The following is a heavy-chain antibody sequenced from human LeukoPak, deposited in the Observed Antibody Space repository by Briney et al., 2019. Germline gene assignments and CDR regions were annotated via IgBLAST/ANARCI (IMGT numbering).Heavy chain of an antibody. J-gene: IGHJ4*02. CDR1: GFTFRNYG. V-gene: IGHV3-23*01. CDR2: TIDSGDRT. CDR3: AKQRGDTAMVTIDY. D-gene: IGHD5-18*01. Sequence: PGGSLRLSCAASGFTFRNYGMSWVRQAPGKGLEWVSATIDSGDRTYYADSVKGRFTISRDNSKNTLYLQMNSLRVEDTGIYYCAKQRGDTAMVTIDYWGQGTLVTVSS.